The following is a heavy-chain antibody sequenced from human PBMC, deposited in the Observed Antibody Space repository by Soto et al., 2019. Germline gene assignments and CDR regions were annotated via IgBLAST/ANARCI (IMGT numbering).Heavy chain of an antibody. CDR1: GYTFTSYD. V-gene: IGHV1-8*01. Sequence: GASVKVSCKASGYTFTSYDINWVRQATGQGLEWMGWMNPNSGNTGYAQKFQGRVTMTRNTSISTAYMELRSLRSEDTAVYYCARDRGGGGDYAPYNYWGQGTMVTVSS. D-gene: IGHD4-17*01. J-gene: IGHJ4*02. CDR2: MNPNSGNT. CDR3: ARDRGGGGDYAPYNY.